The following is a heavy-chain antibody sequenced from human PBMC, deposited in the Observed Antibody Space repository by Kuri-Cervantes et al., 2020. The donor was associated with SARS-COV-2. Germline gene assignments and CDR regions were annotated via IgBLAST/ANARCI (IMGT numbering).Heavy chain of an antibody. Sequence: SETLSLTCTVSGGSISSYYWSWIRQPAGKGLEWIGRIYTSGSTNYNPSLKSRVTISVDTSKSQFSLKLSSVTAADTAVYYCARVVATIGYYYYGMDVWGQGTTVTVSS. D-gene: IGHD5-24*01. CDR1: GGSISSYY. CDR3: ARVVATIGYYYYGMDV. J-gene: IGHJ6*02. V-gene: IGHV4-4*07. CDR2: IYTSGST.